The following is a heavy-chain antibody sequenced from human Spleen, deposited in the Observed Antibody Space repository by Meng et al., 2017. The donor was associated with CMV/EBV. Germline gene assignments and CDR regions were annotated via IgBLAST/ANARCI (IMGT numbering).Heavy chain of an antibody. CDR2: INPNSGDT. Sequence: ASVKVSCKTSGYSFSGYYIHWVRQAPGQGLEWMGWINPNSGDTNYAQKFQGRVTMTRDTSISTAYMELSRLRSDDTAVYYCARVRYSSSWYGLDYWGQGTLVTVSS. J-gene: IGHJ4*02. D-gene: IGHD6-13*01. CDR1: GYSFSGYY. CDR3: ARVRYSSSWYGLDY. V-gene: IGHV1-2*02.